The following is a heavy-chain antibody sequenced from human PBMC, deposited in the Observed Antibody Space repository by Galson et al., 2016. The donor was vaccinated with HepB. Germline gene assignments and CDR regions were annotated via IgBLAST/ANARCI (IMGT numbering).Heavy chain of an antibody. CDR3: ARRHEYCPPVGCSVDY. D-gene: IGHD2/OR15-2a*01. CDR1: GFTFSKYG. Sequence: SLRLSCAASGFTFSKYGMHWVRQAPGKGLEWVAADSMDGRRKWYAESVEGRFTISRDSAKNMLFLQMSSLRDDDTAVCFCARRHEYCPPVGCSVDYWGQGTLVSVSS. CDR2: DSMDGRRK. V-gene: IGHV3-30*03. J-gene: IGHJ4*02.